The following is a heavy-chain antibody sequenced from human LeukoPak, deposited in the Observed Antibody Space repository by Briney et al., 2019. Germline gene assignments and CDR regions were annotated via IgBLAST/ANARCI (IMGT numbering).Heavy chain of an antibody. J-gene: IGHJ6*02. V-gene: IGHV4-34*01. CDR1: GGSISSYY. CDR2: INHSGGT. CDR3: ARAPVGIVVVVAATPGYGMDV. D-gene: IGHD2-15*01. Sequence: SETLSLTCTVSGGSISSYYWSWIRQPPGKGLEWIGEINHSGGTNYNPSLKSRVTISVDTSKNQFSLKLSSVTAADTAVYYCARAPVGIVVVVAATPGYGMDVWGQGTTVTVSS.